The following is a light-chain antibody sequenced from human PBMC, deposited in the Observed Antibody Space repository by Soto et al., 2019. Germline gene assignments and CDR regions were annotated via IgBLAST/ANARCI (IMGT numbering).Light chain of an antibody. V-gene: IGKV3-20*01. J-gene: IGKJ3*01. CDR3: QQYGSSLFT. Sequence: EIVLTQSPGTLSLSPGERATLSCRASQSVSSSYLAWYQQKPGQAPRLLIYGASSRATGIPDRFSGSESGTDFTLTISRLEPEDFAVYYCQQYGSSLFTFGPGTKVDIQ. CDR2: GAS. CDR1: QSVSSSY.